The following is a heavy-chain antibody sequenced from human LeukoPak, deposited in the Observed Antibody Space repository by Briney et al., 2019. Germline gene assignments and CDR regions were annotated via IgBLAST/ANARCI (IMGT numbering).Heavy chain of an antibody. D-gene: IGHD2-2*01. CDR3: ARDIVVVPAAIAPHDAFDI. J-gene: IGHJ3*02. CDR2: INPSGGST. Sequence: GASVKVSCKASGYTFTSYYMHWVRQAPGQGLEWMGVINPSGGSTSYAQKFQGRVTMTRDTSTSTVYMELSSLRSEDTAVYYCARDIVVVPAAIAPHDAFDIWGQGTMVTVSS. V-gene: IGHV1-46*01. CDR1: GYTFTSYY.